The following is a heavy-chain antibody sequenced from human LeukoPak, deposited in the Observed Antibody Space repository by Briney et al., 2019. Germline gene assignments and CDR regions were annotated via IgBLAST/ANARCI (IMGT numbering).Heavy chain of an antibody. CDR3: AREEVEYQVLSYYYYGMDV. CDR2: INPKSGGA. Sequence: ASVKVSGKASGHTFIGYYMHWVRQAPGQGLGWMGWINPKSGGANYAQKFQGRVTLTRDTTMSTAYMELSRLRSDDTAVYYCAREEVEYQVLSYYYYGMDVWGQGTTVSVSS. V-gene: IGHV1-2*02. J-gene: IGHJ6*02. CDR1: GHTFIGYY. D-gene: IGHD2-2*01.